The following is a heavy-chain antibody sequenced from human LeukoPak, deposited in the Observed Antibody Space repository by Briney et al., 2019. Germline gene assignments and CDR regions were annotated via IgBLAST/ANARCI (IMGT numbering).Heavy chain of an antibody. Sequence: GGSLRLSCAASGFTFSKYWMLWVRQAPGKGLESVSRINTDGTVTTYADSVKGRFTVSRDNADNTMFLQMNSVRDEDTAVYYCARVRLGEISGWYIFDDWGQGTLVTVSS. V-gene: IGHV3-74*01. J-gene: IGHJ4*02. CDR3: ARVRLGEISGWYIFDD. CDR2: INTDGTVT. D-gene: IGHD6-19*01. CDR1: GFTFSKYW.